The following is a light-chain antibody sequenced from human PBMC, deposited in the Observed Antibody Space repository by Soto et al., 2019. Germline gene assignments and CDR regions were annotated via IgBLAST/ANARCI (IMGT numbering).Light chain of an antibody. CDR3: SSYTSSSTVV. CDR1: SSDVGGYNY. CDR2: EVN. J-gene: IGLJ2*01. V-gene: IGLV2-14*01. Sequence: QSALTQPASVSGSPGQSITISCTGTSSDVGGYNYVSWYQQHPGKAPKLMIYEVNNRPSGVSNRFSGSKSGNAASLTISGLDAEEEADYCCSSYTSSSTVVFGGGTKVTVL.